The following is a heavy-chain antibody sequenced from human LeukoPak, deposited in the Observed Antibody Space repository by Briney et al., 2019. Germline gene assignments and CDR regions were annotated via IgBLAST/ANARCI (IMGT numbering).Heavy chain of an antibody. Sequence: PSETLSLTCAVSGYSISSGYYWGWIRQPPGEGLEWIASIYHSGSTYYNPPLKSRVTISLDTSKNQFSLKLSSVTAADTAVYYCARRGHSSPHFEYWVHGTLVTVSS. D-gene: IGHD6-6*01. CDR3: ARRGHSSPHFEY. V-gene: IGHV4-38-2*01. J-gene: IGHJ4*01. CDR1: GYSISSGYY. CDR2: IYHSGST.